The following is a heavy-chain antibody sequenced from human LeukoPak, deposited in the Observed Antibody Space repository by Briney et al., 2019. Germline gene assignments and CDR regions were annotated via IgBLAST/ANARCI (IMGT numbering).Heavy chain of an antibody. CDR3: ARASKGPGGYYDSGGYYPDY. CDR1: GYTFTSYG. Sequence: GASVKVSCKASGYTFTSYGISWVRQAPGQGLEWMGWISAYNGNTNYAQKLQGRVTMTTDTSTSTAYMELSSLRSEDTAVYYCARASKGPGGYYDSGGYYPDYWGQGTLVTVSS. J-gene: IGHJ4*02. D-gene: IGHD3-22*01. V-gene: IGHV1-18*01. CDR2: ISAYNGNT.